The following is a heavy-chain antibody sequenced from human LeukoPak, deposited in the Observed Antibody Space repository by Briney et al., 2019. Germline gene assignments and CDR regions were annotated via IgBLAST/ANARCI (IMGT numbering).Heavy chain of an antibody. D-gene: IGHD3-22*01. CDR1: GGSISSGSYY. CDR3: ARDAAYYYDGSGLFDY. J-gene: IGHJ4*02. CDR2: IYTSGST. Sequence: SQTLSLTCTVSGGSISSGSYYWSWIRQPAGKGLEWIGRIYTSGSTNHNPSLKSRVTISVDTSKNQFSLKLSSVTAADTAVYYCARDAAYYYDGSGLFDYWGQGTLVTVSS. V-gene: IGHV4-61*02.